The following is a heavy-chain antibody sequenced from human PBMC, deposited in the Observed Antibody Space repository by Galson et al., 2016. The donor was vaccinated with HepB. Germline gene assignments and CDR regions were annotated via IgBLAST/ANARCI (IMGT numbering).Heavy chain of an antibody. CDR3: AGETGIPNGIDV. Sequence: SLRLSCAASGFTFSNMFMNWVRQAPGKGLEWVSVIHDADNIYYADTVKGRFTISRDDRENTLYLHINSLIVEDTAVYYCAGETGIPNGIDVWGQGTTVTVSS. J-gene: IGHJ6*02. CDR2: IHDADNI. CDR1: GFTFSNMF. V-gene: IGHV3-53*01. D-gene: IGHD6-13*01.